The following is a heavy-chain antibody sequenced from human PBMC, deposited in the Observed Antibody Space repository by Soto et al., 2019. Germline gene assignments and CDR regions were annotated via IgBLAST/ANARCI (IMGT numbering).Heavy chain of an antibody. CDR1: GFTFSSYA. Sequence: QVQLVESGGGVVQPGRSLRLSCAASGFTFSSYAMHWVRQAPGKGLEWVAVISHDGSNKYYADSVKGRFTISRDNSKNTLYLQMNSLRAEDTAVYYCARGRILTGLFDYWGQGTLVTVSS. J-gene: IGHJ4*02. D-gene: IGHD3-9*01. CDR2: ISHDGSNK. V-gene: IGHV3-30-3*01. CDR3: ARGRILTGLFDY.